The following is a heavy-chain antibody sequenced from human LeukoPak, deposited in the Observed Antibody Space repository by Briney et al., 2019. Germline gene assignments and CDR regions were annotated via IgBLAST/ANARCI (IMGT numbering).Heavy chain of an antibody. Sequence: GSSVKVSCKASGGTFSSYAISWVRQAPGQGLEWMGWISAYNGNTNYAQKLQGRVTMTTDTSTSTAYMELRSLRSDDTAVYYCARGPYGDSDYWGQGTLVTVSS. CDR2: ISAYNGNT. CDR1: GGTFSSYA. D-gene: IGHD4-17*01. V-gene: IGHV1-18*01. CDR3: ARGPYGDSDY. J-gene: IGHJ4*02.